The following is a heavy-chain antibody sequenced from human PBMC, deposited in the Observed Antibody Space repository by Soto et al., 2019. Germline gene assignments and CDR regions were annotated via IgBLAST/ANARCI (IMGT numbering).Heavy chain of an antibody. Sequence: SETLSLTCTVSGGSISSYYWSWIRQRAGKGLQWIGRIYTSWSTNYNPSLNSRVTMSVDTSKNQFSLKLSSVTAADTAVDYCSRACGSTSCYDVFDSWGQGTLVTVSS. CDR2: IYTSWST. J-gene: IGHJ4*02. D-gene: IGHD2-2*01. CDR1: GGSISSYY. CDR3: SRACGSTSCYDVFDS. V-gene: IGHV4-4*07.